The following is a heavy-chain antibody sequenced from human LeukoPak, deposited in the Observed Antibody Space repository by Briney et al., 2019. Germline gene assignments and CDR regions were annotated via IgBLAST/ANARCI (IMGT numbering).Heavy chain of an antibody. CDR2: ISGSGGST. CDR1: GFTFSSYA. CDR3: AKVNSRYSSGWPPGYYYYGMDV. D-gene: IGHD6-19*01. V-gene: IGHV3-23*01. Sequence: GGSLRLSCAASGFTFSSYAMSWVRQAPGKGLEWVSAISGSGGSTYYADSVKGRFTISRDNSKNTLYLQMNSLRAEDTAVYYRAKVNSRYSSGWPPGYYYYGMDVWGQGTTVTVSS. J-gene: IGHJ6*02.